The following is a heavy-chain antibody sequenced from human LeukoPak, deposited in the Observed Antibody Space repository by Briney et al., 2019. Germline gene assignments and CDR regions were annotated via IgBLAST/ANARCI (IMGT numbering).Heavy chain of an antibody. J-gene: IGHJ6*03. CDR1: GFTVSSNY. Sequence: GGSLRLSCAASGFTVSSNYMSWVRQAPGKGLEWVSVIYSGGTTSYADSVKGRFTISRDNAKNTLYLQMNSLRAEDTAVYYCARDLVYDYVWGSYRYISYYYMDVWGKGTTVTISS. CDR2: IYSGGTT. V-gene: IGHV3-53*01. D-gene: IGHD3-16*02. CDR3: ARDLVYDYVWGSYRYISYYYMDV.